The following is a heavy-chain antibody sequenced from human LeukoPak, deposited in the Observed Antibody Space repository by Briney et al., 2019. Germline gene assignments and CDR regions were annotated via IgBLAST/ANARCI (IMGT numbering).Heavy chain of an antibody. D-gene: IGHD1-14*01. CDR3: ASGPARTAFDY. CDR2: INPSGGST. V-gene: IGHV1-46*01. CDR1: GYTFTSYY. J-gene: IGHJ4*02. Sequence: APVKVSCKASGYTFTSYYMHWVRQAPGQGLEWMGIINPSGGSTSYAQKFQGRVTMTRDMSTSTVYMELSSLRSEDTAVYYCASGPARTAFDYWGQGTLVTVSS.